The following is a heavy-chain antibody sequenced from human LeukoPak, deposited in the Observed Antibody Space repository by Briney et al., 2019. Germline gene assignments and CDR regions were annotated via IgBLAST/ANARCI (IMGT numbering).Heavy chain of an antibody. J-gene: IGHJ3*02. CDR1: GFTFNTYG. Sequence: GGSLRLSCAASGFTFNTYGIHWVRQASGKGLDWVAFIRSDGTNKYYPDSVKGRFTISRDNSKNTVYLQMNSLRPDDTAIYYCAKDKGSSFAFEMWGQGTMVTVSS. D-gene: IGHD3-10*01. V-gene: IGHV3-30*02. CDR3: AKDKGSSFAFEM. CDR2: IRSDGTNK.